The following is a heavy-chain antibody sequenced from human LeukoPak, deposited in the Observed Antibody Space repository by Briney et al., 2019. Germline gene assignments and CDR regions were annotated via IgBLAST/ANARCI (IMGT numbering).Heavy chain of an antibody. CDR3: ARGGGYGDYYFDY. V-gene: IGHV4-61*01. CDR2: IYYSGNT. D-gene: IGHD4-17*01. CDR1: GGSVSSGSYY. J-gene: IGHJ4*02. Sequence: SETLSLTCTVSGGSVSSGSYYWSWIRQPPGKGLEWIGYIYYSGNTNYNPSLKSRVTISVDRSKNQFSLKLSSVTAADTAVYYCARGGGYGDYYFDYWGQGTLVTVSS.